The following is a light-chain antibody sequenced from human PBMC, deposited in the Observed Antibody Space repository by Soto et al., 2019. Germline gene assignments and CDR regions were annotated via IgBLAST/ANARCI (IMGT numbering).Light chain of an antibody. CDR1: RPNIGNNY. J-gene: IGLJ3*02. CDR3: GTWDSSLSAWV. CDR2: ENN. V-gene: IGLV1-51*02. Sequence: QSVLTQPPSVSAAPGQKVTISCSGSRPNIGNNYVSWYQQLPGTAPKLLIYENNKRPSGIPERLSGSKSGTSATLGITGLQTGDEADYYCGTWDSSLSAWVFGGGTQLTVL.